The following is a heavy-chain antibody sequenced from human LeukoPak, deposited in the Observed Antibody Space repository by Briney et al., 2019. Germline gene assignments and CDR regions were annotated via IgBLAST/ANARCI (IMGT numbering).Heavy chain of an antibody. CDR1: GFTFYNYG. D-gene: IGHD3-22*01. Sequence: HPGGSLRLSCAASGFTFYNYGMHWVRQAPGKGLEWVAVISHDGSNIHYGDSVKGRFTISRDSSKNTLYLQMNSLRAEDTAVYYCARPSRPHYYDATDYSYYFDSWGQGTLVTVSS. CDR3: ARPSRPHYYDATDYSYYFDS. CDR2: ISHDGSNI. J-gene: IGHJ4*02. V-gene: IGHV3-30*03.